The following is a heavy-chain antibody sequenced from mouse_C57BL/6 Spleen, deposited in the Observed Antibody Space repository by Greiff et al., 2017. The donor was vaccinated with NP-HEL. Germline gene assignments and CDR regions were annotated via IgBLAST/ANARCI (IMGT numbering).Heavy chain of an antibody. V-gene: IGHV1-15*01. D-gene: IGHD1-1*01. J-gene: IGHJ3*01. CDR2: IDPETGGT. CDR1: GYTFTDYE. CDR3: TSRYYGSSSFAY. Sequence: QVQLQQSGAELVRPGASVTLSCKASGYTFTDYEMHWVKQTPVHGLEWIGAIDPETGGTAYNQKFKGKAILTADKSSSTAYMALRSLTSEDSAVYDCTSRYYGSSSFAYWGQGTLVTVSA.